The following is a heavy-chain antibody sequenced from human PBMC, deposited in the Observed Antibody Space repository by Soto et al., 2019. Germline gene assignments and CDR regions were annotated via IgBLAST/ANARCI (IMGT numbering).Heavy chain of an antibody. D-gene: IGHD3-10*01. CDR3: SKDRRAGGNYGFYSDF. J-gene: IGHJ1*01. V-gene: IGHV3-23*01. Sequence: PGGSLRLSCAASGFTFSSYGMTWVRQAPGKGLEWVSFSSATGAGTYYADSVKGRFTISRDNSNNTLYPQMTSLRADDTAVYYCSKDRRAGGNYGFYSDFWGQGALVTVSS. CDR1: GFTFSSYG. CDR2: SSATGAGT.